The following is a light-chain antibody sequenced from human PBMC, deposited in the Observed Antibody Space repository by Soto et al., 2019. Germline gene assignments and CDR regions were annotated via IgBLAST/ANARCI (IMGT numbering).Light chain of an antibody. J-gene: IGLJ1*01. CDR3: SSYTSSSTLLYV. Sequence: QSVLTQPASVSGSPGQSITISCTGTSSDVGGYNHVSWYQQYPGKAPKVIIYELSNRPSGISNRFSGSKSGNKASLTISGLQAEDEADYYCSSYTSSSTLLYVFGTGTKLTVL. CDR2: ELS. CDR1: SSDVGGYNH. V-gene: IGLV2-14*01.